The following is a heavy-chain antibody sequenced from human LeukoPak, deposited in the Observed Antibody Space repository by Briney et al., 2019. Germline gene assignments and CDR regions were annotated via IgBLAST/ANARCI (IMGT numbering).Heavy chain of an antibody. Sequence: GGSLRLSCAASGFTLSNYWMHWVRQAPGKGLVWVSRISEDGSITSYADSVKGRFSISRDNAENTLYLQMNSLRAEDTAVYYCGRDLGGRSAYWGQGTLVTVSS. CDR1: GFTLSNYW. J-gene: IGHJ4*02. D-gene: IGHD1-26*01. CDR3: GRDLGGRSAY. V-gene: IGHV3-74*01. CDR2: ISEDGSIT.